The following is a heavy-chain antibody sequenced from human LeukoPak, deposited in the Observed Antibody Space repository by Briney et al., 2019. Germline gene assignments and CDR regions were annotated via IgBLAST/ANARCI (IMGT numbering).Heavy chain of an antibody. V-gene: IGHV3-48*03. CDR3: ARDVLATSFDY. CDR1: GFTFSSYE. D-gene: IGHD5-12*01. CDR2: ISSSGSTI. J-gene: IGHJ4*02. Sequence: GGSLRLSCAASGFTFSSYEMNWVRQAPGKGLEWVSYISSSGSTICYADSVKGRFTISRDNAKNSLYLQMNSLRAEDTAVYYCARDVLATSFDYWGQGTLVTVSS.